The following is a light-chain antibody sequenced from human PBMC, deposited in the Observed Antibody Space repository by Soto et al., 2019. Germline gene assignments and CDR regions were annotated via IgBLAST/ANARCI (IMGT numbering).Light chain of an antibody. V-gene: IGLV1-47*01. CDR3: SARDDSLSGVV. CDR1: SSNIGSNH. Sequence: QSVLTQPPSTSGTPGQRVTISCSGSSSNIGSNHVYWYQQFPGMAPKLLMYRSDQRPTGVPDRFSGSKSGTSASLAISGLRSDDEADYYCSARDDSLSGVVFGGGTKFTVL. J-gene: IGLJ2*01. CDR2: RSD.